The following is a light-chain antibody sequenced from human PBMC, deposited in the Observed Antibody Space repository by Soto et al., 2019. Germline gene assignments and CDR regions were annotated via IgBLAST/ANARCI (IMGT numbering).Light chain of an antibody. J-gene: IGLJ2*01. CDR3: QSYDSSLSGAV. Sequence: QSVLTQPPSVSGAPGQRVTISCTGSSSNIGAGFDVHWYQQLPGTAPKLLIYGNINRPSGVLDRFSGSKSDTSASLAIIGLQAEDEADYYCQSYDSSLSGAVFGGGTKLTVL. CDR2: GNI. V-gene: IGLV1-40*01. CDR1: SSNIGAGFD.